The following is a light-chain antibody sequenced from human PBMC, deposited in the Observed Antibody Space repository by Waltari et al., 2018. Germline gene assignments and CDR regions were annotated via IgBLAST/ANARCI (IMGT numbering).Light chain of an antibody. J-gene: IGKJ2*01. CDR1: QSLRNSY. CDR3: QQYGSSISYT. CDR2: AAS. Sequence: EIVLTQSPGTLSLSPGARATLSCRVSQSLRNSYLAWYQQKPGQAPRLLSYAASSRATGSPDRFSGSGAETDFNLNSSSLEPEEFGVYYCQQYGSSISYTFGQGTKLEIK. V-gene: IGKV3-20*01.